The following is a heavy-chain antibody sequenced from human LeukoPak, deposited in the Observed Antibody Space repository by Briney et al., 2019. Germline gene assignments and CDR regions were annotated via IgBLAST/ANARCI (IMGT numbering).Heavy chain of an antibody. D-gene: IGHD3-10*01. CDR3: ARVETYYYGSGSSSFDY. J-gene: IGHJ4*02. V-gene: IGHV5-51*01. CDR2: IYPGDSDT. CDR1: GYSFTSYW. Sequence: GESLKISCKGSGYSFTSYWIGWVRQMPGKGLEWMGIIYPGDSDTRYSPSFQGQVTISADKSISTAYLQWSSPKASDTAMYYCARVETYYYGSGSSSFDYWGQGTLVTVSS.